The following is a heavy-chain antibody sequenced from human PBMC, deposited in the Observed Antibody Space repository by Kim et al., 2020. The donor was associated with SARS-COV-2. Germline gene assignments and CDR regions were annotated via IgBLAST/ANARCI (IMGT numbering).Heavy chain of an antibody. V-gene: IGHV1-3*01. CDR1: GYTFTSHA. CDR2: ISAGNGNT. D-gene: IGHD5-12*01. CDR3: ARERGRGVATTPDY. J-gene: IGHJ4*02. Sequence: ASVKVSCKASGYTFTSHAIHWVRQAPGQRLEWMGWISAGNGNTKYSQKFQGRVTITRDTSASTAYMELSSLRSEDTAVYYCARERGRGVATTPDYWGEGT.